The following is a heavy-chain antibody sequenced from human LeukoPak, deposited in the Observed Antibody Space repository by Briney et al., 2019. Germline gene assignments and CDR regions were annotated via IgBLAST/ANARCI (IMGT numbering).Heavy chain of an antibody. Sequence: SSVKVSCKASGGTFSSYAISWVRQAPGQGLEWMGWINPNSGGTNYAQKFQGWVTMTRDTSISTAYMELSRLRSDDTAVYYCATTRNDYFDYWGQGTLVTASS. CDR3: ATTRNDYFDY. V-gene: IGHV1-2*04. J-gene: IGHJ4*02. D-gene: IGHD2-15*01. CDR2: INPNSGGT. CDR1: GGTFSSYA.